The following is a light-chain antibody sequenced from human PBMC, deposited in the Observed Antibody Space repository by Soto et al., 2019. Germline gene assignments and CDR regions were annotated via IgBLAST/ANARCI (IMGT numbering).Light chain of an antibody. CDR1: QSVSSSY. CDR3: QQYGSSPLT. V-gene: IGKV3-20*01. J-gene: IGKJ4*01. CDR2: GAS. Sequence: EIVVTQSPGTLSLSPGERATLSCRASQSVSSSYLAWYQQKPGQAPRLLIYGASSRATGIPDRFSGSGSGTDFTLTISRLEPEDFAVYFCQQYGSSPLTFGGGKKVEI.